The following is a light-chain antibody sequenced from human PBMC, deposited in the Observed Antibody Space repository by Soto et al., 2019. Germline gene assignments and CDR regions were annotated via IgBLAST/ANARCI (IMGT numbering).Light chain of an antibody. J-gene: IGKJ5*01. V-gene: IGKV3-20*01. CDR3: KKYGSSQIN. CDR2: GAY. CDR1: QSVSSS. Sequence: EIVLTQSPGSPCLFPGAIANLSWRASQSVSSSLAWYQQKTGQDNRLLISGAYSRATGIKDRFSGSGSGTDFTLTISRMEPEDFALYYCKKYGSSQINCGHGKRREIK.